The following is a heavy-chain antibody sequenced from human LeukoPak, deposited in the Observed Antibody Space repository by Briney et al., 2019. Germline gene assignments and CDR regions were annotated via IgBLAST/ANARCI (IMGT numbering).Heavy chain of an antibody. D-gene: IGHD5-18*01. Sequence: GASVKVSCKASGYTFTGYYMHWVRQAPGPGLEWMGWINPNSGGTNYAQKFQGRVTMTRDTSISTAYMELSRLRSEDTAVYYCARDPEDTTMGPGYWGQGTLVTVSS. J-gene: IGHJ4*02. CDR3: ARDPEDTTMGPGY. V-gene: IGHV1-2*02. CDR2: INPNSGGT. CDR1: GYTFTGYY.